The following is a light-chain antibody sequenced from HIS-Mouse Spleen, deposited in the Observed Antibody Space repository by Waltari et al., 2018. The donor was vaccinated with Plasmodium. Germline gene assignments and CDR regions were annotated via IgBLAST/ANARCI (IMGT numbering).Light chain of an antibody. V-gene: IGKV3-15*01. Sequence: EIVMTQSPVTLSVSPGERATLSCRASQSVSSNLAWYQQKPGQAPRLLINGASSRATGIPARFSGSESGTEFTLTISSLQSEDFAVYYCQQYNNWSFTFGPGTKVDIK. CDR1: QSVSSN. CDR2: GAS. J-gene: IGKJ3*01. CDR3: QQYNNWSFT.